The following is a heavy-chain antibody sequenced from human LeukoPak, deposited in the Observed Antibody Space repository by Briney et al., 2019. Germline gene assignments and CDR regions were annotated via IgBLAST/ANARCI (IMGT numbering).Heavy chain of an antibody. V-gene: IGHV4-34*01. D-gene: IGHD6-6*01. Sequence: SETLSLTCAVYGGSFSGYYWSWIRQPPGKGLEWIGEINHSGSTNYNPSLKSRVTMSVDTSKNQFSLKLSSVTAADTAVYYCARGDSSSKYYYYYMDVWGKGTTVTVSS. CDR1: GGSFSGYY. J-gene: IGHJ6*03. CDR3: ARGDSSSKYYYYYMDV. CDR2: INHSGST.